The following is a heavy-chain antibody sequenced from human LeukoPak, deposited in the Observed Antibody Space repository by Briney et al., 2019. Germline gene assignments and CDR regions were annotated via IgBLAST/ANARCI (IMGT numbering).Heavy chain of an antibody. J-gene: IGHJ4*02. CDR2: ISGSGSTI. CDR3: ARGLRYFDWLFPGDY. Sequence: GGSLRLSCAASGFTFSSYEMNWVRQAPGKGLEWVSYISGSGSTIYYADSVKGRFTISRDNAKNSLYLQMNSLRAEDTAVYYCARGLRYFDWLFPGDYWGQGTLVTVSS. V-gene: IGHV3-48*03. CDR1: GFTFSSYE. D-gene: IGHD3-9*01.